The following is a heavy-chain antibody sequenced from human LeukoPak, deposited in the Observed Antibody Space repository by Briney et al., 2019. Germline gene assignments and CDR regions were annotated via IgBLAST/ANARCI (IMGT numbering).Heavy chain of an antibody. CDR3: ARDSGFGGDYCMDV. Sequence: GGSLRLSCAASGFTFSSYSMNWVRQAPGKGLEWVSSISSSSSYIYYADSVKGRFTISRDNAKNSLYLQMNSLRAEDTAVYYCARDSGFGGDYCMDVWGQGTTVTVSS. CDR2: ISSSSSYI. V-gene: IGHV3-21*01. CDR1: GFTFSSYS. D-gene: IGHD3-10*01. J-gene: IGHJ6*02.